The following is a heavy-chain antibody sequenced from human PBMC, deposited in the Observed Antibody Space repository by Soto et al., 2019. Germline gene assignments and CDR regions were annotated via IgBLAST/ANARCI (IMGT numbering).Heavy chain of an antibody. V-gene: IGHV3-23*01. CDR2: ISSSGAST. CDR1: GFTFSSYA. CDR3: ARVAPPEYYDPLTAYSDQFN. J-gene: IGHJ4*02. D-gene: IGHD3-9*01. Sequence: GGSLRLSCAASGFTFSSYAMSWVRQVPGMGLEWVAYISSSGASTYYAGSVKGRFSISRDNSKNTLYLEMNSLRAEDTAVHYCARVAPPEYYDPLTAYSDQFNWGQGTLVTVSS.